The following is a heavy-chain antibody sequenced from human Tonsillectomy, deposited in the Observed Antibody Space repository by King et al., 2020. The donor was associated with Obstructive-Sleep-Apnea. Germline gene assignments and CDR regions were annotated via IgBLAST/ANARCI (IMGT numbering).Heavy chain of an antibody. Sequence: VQLVESGGGLVQPGGSLRLSCAASGFTFSSYWMSWVRQAPGKGLEWVANIKQDGSEKDYVDSVKGRFTISRDNAKNSLYLQMNSLRAEDTAVYYCARDFQFLCFENWFDPWGQGTLVTVSS. V-gene: IGHV3-7*01. J-gene: IGHJ5*02. CDR1: GFTFSSYW. CDR2: IKQDGSEK. CDR3: ARDFQFLCFENWFDP. D-gene: IGHD3-10*01.